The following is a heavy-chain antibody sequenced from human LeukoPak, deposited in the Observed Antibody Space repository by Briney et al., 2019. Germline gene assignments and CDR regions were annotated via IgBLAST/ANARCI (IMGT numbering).Heavy chain of an antibody. CDR3: ARGVWQGGNYYNYFDY. Sequence: GGSLRLSCAASGFTFSNYEMNWVRQAPGKGLEGLSYISSFSTIYSAGSVRGRFTLSRDNAKNSLYLQMNSLRAEDTAVYYCARGVWQGGNYYNYFDYWGQGTLVTVSS. CDR1: GFTFSNYE. CDR2: ISSFSTI. J-gene: IGHJ4*02. D-gene: IGHD1-26*01. V-gene: IGHV3-48*03.